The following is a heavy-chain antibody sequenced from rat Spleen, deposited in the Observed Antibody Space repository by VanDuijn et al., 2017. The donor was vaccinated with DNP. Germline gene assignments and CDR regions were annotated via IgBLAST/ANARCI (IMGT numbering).Heavy chain of an antibody. V-gene: IGHV2S8*01. D-gene: IGHD1-9*01. CDR1: GFSLTSYG. CDR3: ARRYYGYNWDYFDY. Sequence: QVQMKETGPGLVQTTQTLSVTCTVSGFSLTSYGVHWVRQPPGKGLEWIAAISSGGNTYFNPLLTSRLSIRRDTSKSQVFLKMNRLQTEDTAIYFCARRYYGYNWDYFDYWGQGVMVTVSS. CDR2: ISSGGNT. J-gene: IGHJ2*01.